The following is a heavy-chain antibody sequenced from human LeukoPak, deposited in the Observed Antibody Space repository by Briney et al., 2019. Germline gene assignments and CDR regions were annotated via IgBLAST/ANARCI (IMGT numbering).Heavy chain of an antibody. V-gene: IGHV1-2*06. CDR2: INPNSGGT. CDR1: GYTFTGYY. D-gene: IGHD3-3*01. J-gene: IGHJ5*02. CDR3: ARVAYDFWSGPYNWFDP. Sequence: ASVKVSCKASGYTFTGYYMHWVRQAPGQGLEWMGRINPNSGGTNYAQKFQGRVTMTRDMSISTAYMELSRLRSDDTAVYYCARVAYDFWSGPYNWFDPWGQGTLVTVSS.